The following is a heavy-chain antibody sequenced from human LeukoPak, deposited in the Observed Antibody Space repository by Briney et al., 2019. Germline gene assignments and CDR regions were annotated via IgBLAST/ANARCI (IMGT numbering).Heavy chain of an antibody. CDR2: IKQDGSEK. CDR1: GFTFINYW. D-gene: IGHD5-12*01. J-gene: IGHJ4*02. Sequence: GGSLRLSCAASGFTFINYWMSWVRQAPGKGLEWVANIKQDGSEKYYVDSVKGRFTISRDNAKNSLYLQMNSLRAEDTAVYYCARAGDDIVATIVGPFDYWGQGTLVTVSS. V-gene: IGHV3-7*01. CDR3: ARAGDDIVATIVGPFDY.